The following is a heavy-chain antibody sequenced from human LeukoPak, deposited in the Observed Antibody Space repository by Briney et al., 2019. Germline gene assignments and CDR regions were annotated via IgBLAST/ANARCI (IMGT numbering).Heavy chain of an antibody. V-gene: IGHV3-23*01. CDR1: GFTFGSYA. CDR2: VSGSGGNT. D-gene: IGHD1-26*01. Sequence: GGSLRLSCAASGFTFGSYAMSWVRQAPGKGLEWVSAVSGSGGNTYYADSVKGRFTISRDNPKNTLYLQMNSLRAEDTAVYYCARGRGSSRYYFDYWGQGTLVTVSS. CDR3: ARGRGSSRYYFDY. J-gene: IGHJ4*02.